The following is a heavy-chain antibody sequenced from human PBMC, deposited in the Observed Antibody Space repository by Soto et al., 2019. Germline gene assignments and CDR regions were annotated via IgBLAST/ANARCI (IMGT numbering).Heavy chain of an antibody. CDR3: ARDLGYSSSWFDP. CDR1: GFTVSSNY. J-gene: IGHJ5*02. V-gene: IGHV3-66*01. D-gene: IGHD6-13*01. Sequence: EVQLVESGGGLVQHGGSLRLSCAASGFTVSSNYMSWVRQAPGKGLEWVSVIYIGGSTYYADSVKGRFTISRDNSKNTLYLQMNILRAEDMDVYYFARDLGYSSSWFDPWGQGTLVTVSS. CDR2: IYIGGST.